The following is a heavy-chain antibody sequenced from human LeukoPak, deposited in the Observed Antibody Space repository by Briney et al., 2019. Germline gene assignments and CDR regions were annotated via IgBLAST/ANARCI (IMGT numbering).Heavy chain of an antibody. CDR1: GYTFTTYY. CDR3: ARGGTHHGFDY. V-gene: IGHV1-46*01. Sequence: GASVKVSCKTSGYTFTTYYLNWVQQAPGQGLEWMGKIDPSYRRAFYAQKFQGRVTMTRDTSTSTVYMELSSLTSEDTAVYFCARGGTHHGFDYWGQGSLVTVSS. J-gene: IGHJ4*02. D-gene: IGHD1-26*01. CDR2: IDPSYRRA.